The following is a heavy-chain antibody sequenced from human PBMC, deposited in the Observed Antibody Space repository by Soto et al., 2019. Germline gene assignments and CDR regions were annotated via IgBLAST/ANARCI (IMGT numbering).Heavy chain of an antibody. CDR3: AKEGGMDPTFDY. Sequence: EVQLLESGGGLVQSGGFLRLSCAASGFTFSSYAMSWVRQAPGKGMEWVSAISGSGGSTYYADSVKGRFTISRDNSKNTLYLQMNSLIAEDTAVYYCAKEGGMDPTFDYWCQGTLVTVSS. CDR2: ISGSGGST. D-gene: IGHD3-16*01. V-gene: IGHV3-23*01. J-gene: IGHJ4*02. CDR1: GFTFSSYA.